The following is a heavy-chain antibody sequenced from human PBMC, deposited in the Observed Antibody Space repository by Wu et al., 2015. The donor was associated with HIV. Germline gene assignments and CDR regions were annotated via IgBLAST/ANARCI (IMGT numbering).Heavy chain of an antibody. CDR1: GYTFTGYY. V-gene: IGHV1-2*02. J-gene: IGHJ3*02. CDR2: INPNSGGT. Sequence: QVQLVQSGAEVKKPGASVKVSCKASGYTFTGYYMHWVRQAPGQGLEWMGWINPNSGGTNYAQKFQGRVTMTRDTSISTAYMELSRLRSDDTAVYYCARVRKITIILTWFPGVFLIIWGQGDNGHRLF. D-gene: IGHD3-9*01. CDR3: ARVRKITIILTWFPGVFLII.